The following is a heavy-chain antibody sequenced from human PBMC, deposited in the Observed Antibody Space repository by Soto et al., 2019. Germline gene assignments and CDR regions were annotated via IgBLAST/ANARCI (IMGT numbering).Heavy chain of an antibody. CDR1: GFTFSGSA. CDR2: IRSKANSYAT. D-gene: IGHD4-17*01. Sequence: GGSLRLSCAASGFTFSGSAMHWVRQASGKGLEWVGRIRSKANSYATAYAASVKGRFTISRDDSKNTAYLQMNSLKTEDTAVYYCARAYGGNPALFDPWGQGTLVTVSS. CDR3: ARAYGGNPALFDP. J-gene: IGHJ5*02. V-gene: IGHV3-73*01.